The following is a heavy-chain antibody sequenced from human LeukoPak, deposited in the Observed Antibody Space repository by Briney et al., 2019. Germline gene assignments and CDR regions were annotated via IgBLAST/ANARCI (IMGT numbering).Heavy chain of an antibody. CDR1: GFTFDDYA. V-gene: IGHV3-9*03. Sequence: PGRSLRLSCAASGFTFDDYAMHWVRQAPGKGLEWVSGISWNRGSIGYADSVKGRFTISRDNAKNSLYLQMNSLRAEDMALYYCAKAGSILWWSDAFDIWGQGTMVTVSS. CDR2: ISWNRGSI. J-gene: IGHJ3*02. D-gene: IGHD2-21*01. CDR3: AKAGSILWWSDAFDI.